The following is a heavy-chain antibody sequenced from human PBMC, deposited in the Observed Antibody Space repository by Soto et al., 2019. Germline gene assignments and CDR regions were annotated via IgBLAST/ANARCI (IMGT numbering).Heavy chain of an antibody. CDR1: DGSISNFY. D-gene: IGHD3-22*01. CDR3: ARAPMVLTRSYFDS. CDR2: ISSSGNT. J-gene: IGHJ4*01. V-gene: IGHV4-59*01. Sequence: SETLSLTSTVSDGSISNFYWSWIRQPPGKGLEWIGYISSSGNTNYNPSLKSRVSISVDTSKNQFSLNLTSVTAADTAVYYCARAPMVLTRSYFDSWGHGTPVTVSS.